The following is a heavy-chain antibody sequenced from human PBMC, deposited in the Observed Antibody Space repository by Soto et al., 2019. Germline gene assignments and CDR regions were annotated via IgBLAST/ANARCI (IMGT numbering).Heavy chain of an antibody. CDR3: ARGTRYLAYYYYYGMDV. CDR1: GGSFSGYY. Sequence: SETLSLTCAVYGGSFSGYYWSWIRQPPGKGLEWIGYIYYSGSTYYNPSLKSRVTISVDTSKNQFSLKLSSVTAADTAVYYCARGTRYLAYYYYYGMDVWGQGTTVTVSS. CDR2: IYYSGST. J-gene: IGHJ6*02. V-gene: IGHV4-30-4*01. D-gene: IGHD3-9*01.